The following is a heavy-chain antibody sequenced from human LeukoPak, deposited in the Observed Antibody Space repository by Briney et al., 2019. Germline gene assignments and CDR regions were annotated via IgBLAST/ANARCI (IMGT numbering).Heavy chain of an antibody. V-gene: IGHV4-34*01. CDR1: GGSFVGYY. J-gene: IGHJ4*02. D-gene: IGHD3-22*01. CDR3: ARGLYDSSGYYD. CDR2: INHSGST. Sequence: SETLSFTCAVYGGSFVGYYWSWIRQPRGKGLEWIGEINHSGSTNYNPSLKSRVTISVDTSKNQFSLKLSSVTAADTAVYYCARGLYDSSGYYDWGQGTLVTVSS.